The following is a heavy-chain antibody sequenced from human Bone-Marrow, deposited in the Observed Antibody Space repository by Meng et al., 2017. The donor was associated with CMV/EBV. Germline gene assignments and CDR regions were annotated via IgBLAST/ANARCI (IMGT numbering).Heavy chain of an antibody. Sequence: SETLSLTCTVSGGSISSYYWGWIRQPPGKGLEWIGEINHSGSTNYNPSLKSRVTISVDTSKNQFSLKLSSVTAADTAVYYCAVSSGWYGDAFDIWGQGTMVTVSS. V-gene: IGHV4-34*01. CDR2: INHSGST. J-gene: IGHJ3*02. CDR1: GGSISSYY. D-gene: IGHD6-19*01. CDR3: AVSSGWYGDAFDI.